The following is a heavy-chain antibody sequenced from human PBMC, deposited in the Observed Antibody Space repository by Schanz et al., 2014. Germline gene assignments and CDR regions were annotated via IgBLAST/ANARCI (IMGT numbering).Heavy chain of an antibody. CDR1: GFTFNSYA. J-gene: IGHJ4*02. Sequence: DVQLLESGGGLVQPGGSLRLSCAASGFTFNSYAMTWVRQAPGKGLEWVSSISHSGGSKYYADSVKGRFTISRDNSKNTLYLQMNTLRAEDTAVYYCARDRGYCSGGSCSTFDYWGQGTLVTVSS. V-gene: IGHV3-23*01. CDR2: ISHSGGSK. D-gene: IGHD2-15*01. CDR3: ARDRGYCSGGSCSTFDY.